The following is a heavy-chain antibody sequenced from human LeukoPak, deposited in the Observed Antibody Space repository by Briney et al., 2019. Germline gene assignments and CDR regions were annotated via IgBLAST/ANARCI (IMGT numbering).Heavy chain of an antibody. CDR1: SGSISTYY. J-gene: IGHJ3*02. Sequence: SETLSLTCTVSSGSISTYYWSWIRQPPGKGLEWIGYIYFSGSTNYNPSLKSRVTISVDTSKNQFSLKLSSVTAADTAVYYSARHENVLGYCSGGSCYDDAFDIWGQGTMVTVSS. V-gene: IGHV4-59*08. D-gene: IGHD2-15*01. CDR2: IYFSGST. CDR3: ARHENVLGYCSGGSCYDDAFDI.